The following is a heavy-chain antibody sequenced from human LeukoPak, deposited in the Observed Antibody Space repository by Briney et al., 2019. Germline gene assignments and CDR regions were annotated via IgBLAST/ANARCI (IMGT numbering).Heavy chain of an antibody. CDR1: GFTFSNYG. D-gene: IGHD3-3*01. V-gene: IGHV3-30*02. Sequence: WGSLRLSCAASGFTFSNYGMHWVRQAPGKGLEWVAFIRYDGTNKYYADSVKGRLTISRDKSKNTLYLQMSSLRAEDSAVYYCARELMPGYDFWSGYYNNWFDPWGQGTLVTVSS. CDR3: ARELMPGYDFWSGYYNNWFDP. J-gene: IGHJ5*02. CDR2: IRYDGTNK.